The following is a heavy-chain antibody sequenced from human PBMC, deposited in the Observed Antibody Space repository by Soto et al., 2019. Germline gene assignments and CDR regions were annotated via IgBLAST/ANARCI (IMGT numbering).Heavy chain of an antibody. J-gene: IGHJ4*02. CDR1: GGSVSSYW. CDR2: IYYTGST. CDR3: ARGPGASGTYHYFFDY. Sequence: SETLSLTCTVSGGSVSSYWWSWIRQPPGKGLEWIGYIYYTGSTNYNPSLKSRVTISLDASKSQFSLKLGSVTAADTAVYYCARGPGASGTYHYFFDYWGPGTLVTVSS. V-gene: IGHV4-59*02. D-gene: IGHD3-10*01.